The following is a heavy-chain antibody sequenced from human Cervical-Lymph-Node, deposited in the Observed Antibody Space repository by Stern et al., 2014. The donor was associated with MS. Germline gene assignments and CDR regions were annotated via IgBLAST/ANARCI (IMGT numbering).Heavy chain of an antibody. CDR2: ISYDGSNK. V-gene: IGHV3-30*18. Sequence: VQLVESGGGVVQHGRSLRLSCAASGFTFSSYGMHWVRQAPGKGLEWVAVISYDGSNKYYADSVKGRFAISRDNSKNTLYLQMNSLIAEDTAVYYCAKVGGITMVRGVIIMDGSLKVWGQGTLVTVSS. J-gene: IGHJ4*02. CDR3: AKVGGITMVRGVIIMDGSLKV. D-gene: IGHD3-10*01. CDR1: GFTFSSYG.